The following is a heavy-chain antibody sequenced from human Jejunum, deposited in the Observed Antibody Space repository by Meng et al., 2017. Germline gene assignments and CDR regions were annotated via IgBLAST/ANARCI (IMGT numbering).Heavy chain of an antibody. CDR1: GRSISDYY. CDR2: INDSGST. V-gene: IGHV4-34*01. Sequence: QVKLQQWGAGLLKPSKTLSLTCAVYGRSISDYYWTWIRQPPGKGLEWIGEINDSGSTNYNPSRKSRVTISVDTSKSQFYLRVSSVTAADTAVYYCARGNEYSNYGADFWGQGTLVTVSS. D-gene: IGHD4-11*01. J-gene: IGHJ4*02. CDR3: ARGNEYSNYGADF.